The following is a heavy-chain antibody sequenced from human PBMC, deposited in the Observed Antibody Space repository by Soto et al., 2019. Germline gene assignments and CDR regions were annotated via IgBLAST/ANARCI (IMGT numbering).Heavy chain of an antibody. Sequence: ASVKVSCKASGYTFTSYGISWVRQAPGQGLEWMGWISAYNGNTNYAQKPQGRVTMTTDTSTSTAYMELRSLRSDDTAVYYCARGKTVVVPAAPGRSRYYYGMDVWGQGTTVTVSS. CDR2: ISAYNGNT. J-gene: IGHJ6*02. CDR1: GYTFTSYG. D-gene: IGHD2-2*01. CDR3: ARGKTVVVPAAPGRSRYYYGMDV. V-gene: IGHV1-18*01.